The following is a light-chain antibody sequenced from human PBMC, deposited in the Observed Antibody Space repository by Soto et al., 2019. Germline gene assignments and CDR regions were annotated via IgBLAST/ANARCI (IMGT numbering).Light chain of an antibody. CDR2: GAS. CDR3: QQYDSTPPT. CDR1: QGVNSNY. V-gene: IGKV3-20*01. Sequence: IVLTQSPCTLSLSPGERATLSCRASQGVNSNYLAWYQQKPGKAPRLLIYGASNRTTAIPYRFSASGSGTDFTLTITRLEAEDFAMYYCQQYDSTPPTFGQGTKVEVK. J-gene: IGKJ1*01.